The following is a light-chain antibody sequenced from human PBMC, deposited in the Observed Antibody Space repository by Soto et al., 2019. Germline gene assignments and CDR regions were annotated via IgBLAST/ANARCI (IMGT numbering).Light chain of an antibody. CDR1: QSVSSN. CDR3: QQYSNWPPIT. Sequence: VMTQSPAILSVSPGERATLSCRASQSVSSNLVWYQQKPGQAPRLLIYDTSTRATGIPARFSGSGSGTEFTLTISSLQSEDFAVYYCQQYSNWPPITFGQGTRLEI. CDR2: DTS. J-gene: IGKJ5*01. V-gene: IGKV3-15*01.